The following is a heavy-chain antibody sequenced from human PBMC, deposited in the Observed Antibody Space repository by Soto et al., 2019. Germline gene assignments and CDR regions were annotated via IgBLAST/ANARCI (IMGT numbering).Heavy chain of an antibody. CDR1: GGTFSSYA. Sequence: ASVKVSCKASGGTFSSYAISWVRHAPGQGLEWMGGIIPIFGTANYAQKFQGRVTITADKSTSTAYMELSSLRSEDTAVYYCARDKIYYYGMDVWGQGTPVTVSS. CDR2: IIPIFGTA. CDR3: ARDKIYYYGMDV. V-gene: IGHV1-69*06. J-gene: IGHJ6*02.